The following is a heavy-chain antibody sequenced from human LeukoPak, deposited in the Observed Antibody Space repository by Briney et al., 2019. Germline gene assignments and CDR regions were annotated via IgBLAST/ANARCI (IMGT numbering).Heavy chain of an antibody. V-gene: IGHV1-2*02. D-gene: IGHD3-10*01. CDR1: GYTFTGYY. CDR2: INPNSGGT. Sequence: ASVKVSCKASGYTFTGYYMHWVRRAPGQGLEWMGWINPNSGGTNYAQKFQGRVTMTRDTSISTAYMELSRLRSDDTAVYYCARDRGLRAYYFNYWGQGTLVTVSS. CDR3: ARDRGLRAYYFNY. J-gene: IGHJ4*02.